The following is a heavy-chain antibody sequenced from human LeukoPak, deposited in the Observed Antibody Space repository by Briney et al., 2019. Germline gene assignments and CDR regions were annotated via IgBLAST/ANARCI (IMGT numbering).Heavy chain of an antibody. V-gene: IGHV4-39*01. CDR3: ARHSGPYGCSWFDY. J-gene: IGHJ4*02. D-gene: IGHD6-13*01. Sequence: SETLSLTCTVSGGSISSSSYYWGWIRQPPGKGLEWIGSIYYSGSTYYNPSLKSRVTISVDTSKNQFSLKLSSATAADTAVYYCARHSGPYGCSWFDYWGQGTLVTVSS. CDR2: IYYSGST. CDR1: GGSISSSSYY.